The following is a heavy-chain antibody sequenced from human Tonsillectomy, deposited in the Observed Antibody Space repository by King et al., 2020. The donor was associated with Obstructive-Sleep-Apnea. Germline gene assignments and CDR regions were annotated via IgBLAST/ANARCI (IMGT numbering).Heavy chain of an antibody. V-gene: IGHV1-2*02. CDR2: INPNSGGT. J-gene: IGHJ4*02. CDR1: GYTFTGYY. CDR3: ARETIHTSGWSGGSDGNAY. D-gene: IGHD6-19*01. Sequence: VQLVESGAEVKNPGASVKVSCKASGYTFTGYYMHWVRQAPGQGLEWMGWINPNSGGTNYAQKFQGRVTMTRDMSISTAYMELSRLGSDDTAMYYCARETIHTSGWSGGSDGNAYWGQGTLITVSS.